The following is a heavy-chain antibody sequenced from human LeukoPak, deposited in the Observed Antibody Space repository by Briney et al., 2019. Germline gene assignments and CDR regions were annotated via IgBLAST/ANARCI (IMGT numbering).Heavy chain of an antibody. CDR3: AAEDDYIWKSYRSLDI. V-gene: IGHV1-58*02. D-gene: IGHD3-16*02. J-gene: IGHJ3*02. CDR1: GYTFTGYY. CDR2: IVVGSGNT. Sequence: ASVKVSCKASGYTFTGYYMHWVRQARGQRLEWIGWIVVGSGNTNYAQKLQGRVTITRDMSTSTAYMELSSLRSDDTAVYYCAAEDDYIWKSYRSLDIWGQGTMVTVSS.